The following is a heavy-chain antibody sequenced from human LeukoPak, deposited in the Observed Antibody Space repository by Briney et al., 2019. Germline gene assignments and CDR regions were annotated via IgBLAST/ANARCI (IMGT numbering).Heavy chain of an antibody. Sequence: PGRSLRLSCAASGFTFSSYSMNWVRQAPGKGLEWVSSISSSSSYIYYADSVKGRFTISRDNAKNSLYLQMNSLRAEDTAVYYCAKSDDYDFWSGTYYFDYWGQGTLVTVSS. CDR2: ISSSSSYI. CDR1: GFTFSSYS. V-gene: IGHV3-21*01. D-gene: IGHD3-3*01. CDR3: AKSDDYDFWSGTYYFDY. J-gene: IGHJ4*02.